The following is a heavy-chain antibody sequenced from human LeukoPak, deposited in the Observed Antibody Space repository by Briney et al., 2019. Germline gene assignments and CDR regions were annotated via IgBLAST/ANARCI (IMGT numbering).Heavy chain of an antibody. D-gene: IGHD5-24*01. J-gene: IGHJ6*03. V-gene: IGHV1-69*05. CDR3: ARVTVQSDSYNLAYYYYMDV. Sequence: GASVKVSCKASGGTFSNYAISWVRQAPGQGLEWMGGIIPIFGTANYAQKFQGRVTITTDESTSTAYMEVSSLRSEDTAVYYCARVTVQSDSYNLAYYYYMDVWGKGATVTVSS. CDR1: GGTFSNYA. CDR2: IIPIFGTA.